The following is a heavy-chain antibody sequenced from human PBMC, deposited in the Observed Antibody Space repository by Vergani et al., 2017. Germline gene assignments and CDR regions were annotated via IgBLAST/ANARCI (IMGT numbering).Heavy chain of an antibody. CDR3: ARDSYYGSGRGYFDY. D-gene: IGHD3-10*01. Sequence: VQLVESGGGLVKPGGSLRLSCAASGFTFSSYAMHWVRQAPGKGLEWVAVISYDGSNKYYADSVKGRFTISRDNSKNTLYLQMNSLRAEDTAVYYCARDSYYGSGRGYFDYWGQGTLVTVSS. CDR1: GFTFSSYA. CDR2: ISYDGSNK. V-gene: IGHV3-30-3*01. J-gene: IGHJ4*02.